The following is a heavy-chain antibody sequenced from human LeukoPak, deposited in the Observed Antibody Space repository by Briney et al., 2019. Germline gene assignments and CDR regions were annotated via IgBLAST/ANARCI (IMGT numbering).Heavy chain of an antibody. D-gene: IGHD6-13*01. Sequence: GGSLRLSCAASGFTFSSHWMHWVRQAPGKGLVWVSRINSDGSSTSYADSVKGRFTISRDDAKNTLYLQMNSLRAEDTAVYYCARVKLATQTAWFDPWGQGTLVTVSS. V-gene: IGHV3-74*01. CDR2: INSDGSST. J-gene: IGHJ5*02. CDR1: GFTFSSHW. CDR3: ARVKLATQTAWFDP.